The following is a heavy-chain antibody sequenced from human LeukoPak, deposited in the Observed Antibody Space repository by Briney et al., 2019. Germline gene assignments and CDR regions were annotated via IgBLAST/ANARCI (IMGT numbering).Heavy chain of an antibody. CDR2: ISYDGSYK. CDR1: EFTFSTYG. Sequence: GGSLRLSCAASEFTFSTYGMHWVRQAPGKGLEWVAVISYDGSYKFYADSVKGRFTISRDNSKSTLYLQMNSLRAEDTAVYYCARVTMVAAASYNWFVPWGQGTLVTVSS. CDR3: ARVTMVAAASYNWFVP. V-gene: IGHV3-30*03. D-gene: IGHD2-15*01. J-gene: IGHJ5*02.